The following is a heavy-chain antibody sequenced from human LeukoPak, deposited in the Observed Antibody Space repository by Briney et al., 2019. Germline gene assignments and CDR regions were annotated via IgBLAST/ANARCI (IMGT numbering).Heavy chain of an antibody. CDR3: ARGQVSVAGTIDS. CDR2: IYFTGST. V-gene: IGHV4-59*01. J-gene: IGHJ4*02. CDR1: GGSISTYY. Sequence: SETLSLTCTVSGGSISTYYWSWIRQPPGKGLEWIGYIYFTGSTNYNPSLKSRVTISVDTSKNQFSLNLISVTAADTAVYYCARGQVSVAGTIDSWGQGTLVTVSS. D-gene: IGHD6-19*01.